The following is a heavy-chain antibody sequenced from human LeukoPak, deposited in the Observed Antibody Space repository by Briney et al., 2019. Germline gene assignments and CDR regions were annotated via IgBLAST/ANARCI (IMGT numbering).Heavy chain of an antibody. CDR3: APRNVYKGYFDN. J-gene: IGHJ4*02. D-gene: IGHD5-24*01. CDR1: GYTFTELA. V-gene: IGHV1-24*01. CDR2: FDPEDGER. Sequence: ASVKVSCKVSGYTFTELAMHWVRQAPGKGLEWMGSFDPEDGERIYAQKLQGRLIMTEDTSTDTAYLELSSLRSDDTAVYHCAPRNVYKGYFDNWGQGTLVTVSS.